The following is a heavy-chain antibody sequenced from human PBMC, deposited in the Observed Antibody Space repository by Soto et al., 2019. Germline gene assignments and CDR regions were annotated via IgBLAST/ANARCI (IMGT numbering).Heavy chain of an antibody. CDR1: GFTFRSYA. D-gene: IGHD3-10*01. CDR2: INGAGDKT. J-gene: IGHJ4*02. V-gene: IGHV3-23*01. CDR3: ANLAGLWLVELYYIPRFDH. Sequence: GGSLRLSCVVSGFTFRSYAMNWVRQAPGKGLEWVSGINGAGDKTFYSDTVKGRFTISRDNSKDTLYLQMNGLRVEDTAVYYCANLAGLWLVELYYIPRFDHWAQG.